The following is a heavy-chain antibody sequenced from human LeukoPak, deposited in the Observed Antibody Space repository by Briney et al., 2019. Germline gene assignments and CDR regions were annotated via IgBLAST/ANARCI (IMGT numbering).Heavy chain of an antibody. CDR1: GFTFSSYG. Sequence: GGTLRLSCAASGFTFSSYGMSWVRQAPGKGLEWVSAISGSGGSTYYADSVKGRFTISRDNAKNSLYLQMNSLRAEDTAVYYCASIAARAYYDSRADAFDIWGQGTMVTVSS. J-gene: IGHJ3*02. V-gene: IGHV3-23*01. CDR3: ASIAARAYYDSRADAFDI. D-gene: IGHD3-22*01. CDR2: ISGSGGST.